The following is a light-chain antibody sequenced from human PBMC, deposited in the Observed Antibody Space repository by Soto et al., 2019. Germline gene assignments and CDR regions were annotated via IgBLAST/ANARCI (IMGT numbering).Light chain of an antibody. Sequence: QSALPQPPSASGTPGQRVTISCSTTNSRSGSNYVYWYQQLPGAAPKLLIYRNDQRPSGVPDRFSASKSGTSASLAISGLRSEDVADYFCAKWADSLRVSVFGSGPKVTVL. V-gene: IGLV1-47*01. CDR2: RND. CDR1: NSRSGSNY. CDR3: AKWADSLRVSV. J-gene: IGLJ1*01.